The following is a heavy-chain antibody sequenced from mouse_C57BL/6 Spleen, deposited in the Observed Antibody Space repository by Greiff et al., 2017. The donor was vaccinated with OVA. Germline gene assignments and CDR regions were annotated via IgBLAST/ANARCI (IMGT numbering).Heavy chain of an antibody. Sequence: QVHVKQSGPELVKPGASVKISCKASGYAFSSSWMNWVKQRPGKGLEWIGRIYPGDGDTNYNGKFKGKATLTADKSSSTAYMPLSSLTSEDSAVYFCARDDGYFYAMDYWGQGTSVTVSS. D-gene: IGHD2-3*01. J-gene: IGHJ4*01. CDR2: IYPGDGDT. V-gene: IGHV1-82*01. CDR3: ARDDGYFYAMDY. CDR1: GYAFSSSW.